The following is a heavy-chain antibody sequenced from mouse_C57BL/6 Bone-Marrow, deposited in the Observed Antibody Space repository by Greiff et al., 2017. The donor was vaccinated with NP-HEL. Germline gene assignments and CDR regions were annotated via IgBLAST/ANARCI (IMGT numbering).Heavy chain of an antibody. CDR1: GYTFTDYY. V-gene: IGHV1-76*01. CDR2: IYPGSGNT. CDR3: ARPHYGNFSWFAY. J-gene: IGHJ3*01. Sequence: QVQLQQSGAELVRPGASVKLSCKASGYTFTDYYINWVKQRPGQGLEWIARIYPGSGNTYYNEKFKGKATLTAEQSSSTAYMQLSSLTSEDSAVYVCARPHYGNFSWFAYWGQGTLVTVSA. D-gene: IGHD2-1*01.